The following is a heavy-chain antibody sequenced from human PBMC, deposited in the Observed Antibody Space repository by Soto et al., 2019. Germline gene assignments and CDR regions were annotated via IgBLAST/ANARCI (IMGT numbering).Heavy chain of an antibody. CDR3: AKVLSGYYQSLLAS. CDR1: GFAFRSFG. CDR2: LSYDASDK. J-gene: IGHJ4*01. D-gene: IGHD3-3*01. Sequence: PGGSLRLCCAASGFAFRSFGMHWVRQAPGKGLEWVALLSYDASDKYYAHSVRGRFTISRDDSNNTLYLQMNSLTTEDTAVYYCAKVLSGYYQSLLASWGQGTLGTVST. V-gene: IGHV3-30*18.